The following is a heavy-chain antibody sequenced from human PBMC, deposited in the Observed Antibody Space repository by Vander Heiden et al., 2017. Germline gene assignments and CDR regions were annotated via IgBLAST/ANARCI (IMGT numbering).Heavy chain of an antibody. CDR3: AKEVADIVVVPGPRVSYYGMDV. Sequence: QVQLLESGGGVGQPGRSLRLPCAASGFTFSSNGMPWARKAPRQAQGKGVEWVAVISYDGSNKYYADSVKGRFTISRDNSKNTLYLQMNSLRAEDTAVYYCAKEVADIVVVPGPRVSYYGMDVWGQGTTVTVSS. D-gene: IGHD2-2*01. CDR2: ISYDGSNK. CDR1: GFTFSSNG. J-gene: IGHJ6*02. V-gene: IGHV3-30*18.